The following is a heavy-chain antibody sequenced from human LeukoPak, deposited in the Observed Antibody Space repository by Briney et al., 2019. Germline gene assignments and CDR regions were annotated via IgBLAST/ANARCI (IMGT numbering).Heavy chain of an antibody. CDR1: GYTLTELS. CDR2: FDPEDGET. J-gene: IGHJ6*03. Sequence: ASVKVSCKVSGYTLTELSMHWVRQAPGKGLEWMGGFDPEDGETIYAQKFQGRVTMTEDTSTDTAYMELSSLRSEDTAVYYCARSKGGGSSYYYYMDVWGKGTTVTISS. D-gene: IGHD1-26*01. CDR3: ARSKGGGSSYYYYMDV. V-gene: IGHV1-24*01.